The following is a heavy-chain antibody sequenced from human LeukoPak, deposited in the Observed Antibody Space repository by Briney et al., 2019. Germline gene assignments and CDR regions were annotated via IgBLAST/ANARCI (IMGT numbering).Heavy chain of an antibody. J-gene: IGHJ4*02. CDR1: GGTFSSYA. V-gene: IGHV1-69*13. CDR2: IIPIFGTA. Sequence: SVKVSCKASGGTFSSYAISWVRQAPGQGLEWMGGIIPIFGTANYAQKFQGRVTITADESTSTAYMELSSLRSEDTAVYYCAREPGIAVAGTGFDYWGQGTLVTVSS. D-gene: IGHD6-19*01. CDR3: AREPGIAVAGTGFDY.